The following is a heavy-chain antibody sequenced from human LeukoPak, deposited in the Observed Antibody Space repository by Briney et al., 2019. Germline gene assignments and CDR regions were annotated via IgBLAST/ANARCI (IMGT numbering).Heavy chain of an antibody. CDR2: ISGSGGST. J-gene: IGHJ4*02. CDR1: GFTFSSYA. CDR3: AKYLVVVIATHFDY. Sequence: GSLRLSCAASGFTFSSYAMSWVRQAPGKGLEWVSTISGSGGSTYYADSVKGRFTISRDNSKNTLYLQMNSLRAEDTAVYYCAKYLVVVIATHFDYWGQGTLVTVSS. D-gene: IGHD3-22*01. V-gene: IGHV3-23*01.